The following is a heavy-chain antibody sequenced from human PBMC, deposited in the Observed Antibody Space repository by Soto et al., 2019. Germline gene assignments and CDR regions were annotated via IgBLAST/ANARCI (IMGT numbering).Heavy chain of an antibody. CDR2: IIPIFGTA. CDR3: AIDLASSSWMEIDY. D-gene: IGHD6-13*01. V-gene: IGHV1-69*01. CDR1: GGTFSSYA. J-gene: IGHJ4*02. Sequence: SCKASGGTFSSYAISWVRQAPGQGLEWMGGIIPIFGTANYAQKFQGRVTITADESTSTAYMELSSLRSEDTAVYYCAIDLASSSWMEIDYWGQGTLVTVSS.